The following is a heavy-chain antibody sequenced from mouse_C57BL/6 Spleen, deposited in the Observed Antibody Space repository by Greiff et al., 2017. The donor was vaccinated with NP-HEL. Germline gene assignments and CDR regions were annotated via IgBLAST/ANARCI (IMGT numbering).Heavy chain of an antibody. Sequence: VQLKQSGPELVKPGASVKIPCKASGYTFTDYNMDWVKQSHGKSLEWIGDINPNNGGTIYNQKFKGKATLTVDKSSSTAYMELRSLTSEDTAVYYCARSNYGSSSFAYWGQGTLVTVSA. CDR2: INPNNGGT. D-gene: IGHD1-1*01. CDR3: ARSNYGSSSFAY. J-gene: IGHJ3*01. CDR1: GYTFTDYN. V-gene: IGHV1-18*01.